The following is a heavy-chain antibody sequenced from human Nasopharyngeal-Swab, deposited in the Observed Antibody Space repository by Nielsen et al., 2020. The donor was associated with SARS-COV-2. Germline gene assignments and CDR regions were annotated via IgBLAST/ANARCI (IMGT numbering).Heavy chain of an antibody. D-gene: IGHD2-2*01. CDR2: IYYRGST. CDR3: ARGPGYCSSTSCHAYFDY. J-gene: IGHJ4*02. Sequence: SETLSLTCTVSGGSISSSSYYWGWIRQPPGKGLEWIGSIYYRGSTYYNPSLKSRVTISVDTSKNQFALKLSSVTAADTAVYYCARGPGYCSSTSCHAYFDYWGQGTLVTVSS. CDR1: GGSISSSSYY. V-gene: IGHV4-39*01.